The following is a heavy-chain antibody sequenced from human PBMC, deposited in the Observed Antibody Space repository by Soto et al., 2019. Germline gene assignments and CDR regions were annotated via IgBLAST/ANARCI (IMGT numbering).Heavy chain of an antibody. Sequence: GGSLRLSCAASGFTFSSYAMTWVRQAPGKGLEWVSAISGSGDKTYYADSVKGRFTISRDNSRNTLYLLMNSLTAEDTAVYYFAKVPGASSGCSKNSYWGRGSQVPVSS. CDR2: ISGSGDKT. CDR1: GFTFSSYA. V-gene: IGHV3-23*01. CDR3: AKVPGASSGCSKNSY. D-gene: IGHD3-22*01. J-gene: IGHJ4*02.